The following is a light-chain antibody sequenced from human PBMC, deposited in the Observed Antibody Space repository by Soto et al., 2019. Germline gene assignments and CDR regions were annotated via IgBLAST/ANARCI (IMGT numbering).Light chain of an antibody. J-gene: IGKJ3*01. V-gene: IGKV3-15*01. CDR1: QSVRRN. CDR2: DTS. CDR3: QQYNDWPPLT. Sequence: EIVMTQSPATLSVSPGERATLSCGASQSVRRNLAWYQQKPGQAPRLLIYDTSTGATGIPDRFSGSGSGTEFTLPISSLQSEDFAVYYCQQYNDWPPLTFGPGTKVDIK.